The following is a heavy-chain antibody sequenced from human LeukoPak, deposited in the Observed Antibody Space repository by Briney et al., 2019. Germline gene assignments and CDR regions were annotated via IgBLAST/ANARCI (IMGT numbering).Heavy chain of an antibody. J-gene: IGHJ6*03. D-gene: IGHD3-22*01. CDR2: IYPGDSDT. CDR1: GYSFTSYW. Sequence: GESLKISCKGSGYSFTSYWIGWVRQRPGKSPEWMGMIYPGDSDTRYSPSFQGQVTISADRSISTASLQWSSLKDSDTAMYYCARTYYYDSSGYLGRDYYYYMDVWGKGTTVTVSS. CDR3: ARTYYYDSSGYLGRDYYYYMDV. V-gene: IGHV5-51*01.